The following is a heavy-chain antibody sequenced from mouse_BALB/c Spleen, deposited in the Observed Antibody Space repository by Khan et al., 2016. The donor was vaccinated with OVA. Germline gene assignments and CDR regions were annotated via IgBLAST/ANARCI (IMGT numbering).Heavy chain of an antibody. CDR3: APVGNYYASFAY. Sequence: EVQLHQSGPELVKPGASVKMSCKASGYTFTSYVMHWVKQTPGLGLEWIGYIYPFNDDTKYHEKFKGKATLTSANSSSTAYMELSSLPSEDSAVDYCAPVGNYYASFAYWGQGTLVTVSA. V-gene: IGHV1S136*01. CDR2: IYPFNDDT. CDR1: GYTFTSYV. D-gene: IGHD1-1*01. J-gene: IGHJ3*01.